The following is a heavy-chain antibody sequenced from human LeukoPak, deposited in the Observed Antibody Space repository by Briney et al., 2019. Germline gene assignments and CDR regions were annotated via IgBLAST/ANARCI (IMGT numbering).Heavy chain of an antibody. D-gene: IGHD6-13*01. Sequence: GGSLRLSCAASGFTFSSYAMHWVRQAPGKGLEWVAVMSYDGSNKYYADSVKGRFTISRDNSKNTLYLQMNSLRAEDTAVYYCASGSIAAAANSLFDYWGQGTLVTVSS. J-gene: IGHJ4*02. CDR1: GFTFSSYA. CDR3: ASGSIAAAANSLFDY. V-gene: IGHV3-30-3*01. CDR2: MSYDGSNK.